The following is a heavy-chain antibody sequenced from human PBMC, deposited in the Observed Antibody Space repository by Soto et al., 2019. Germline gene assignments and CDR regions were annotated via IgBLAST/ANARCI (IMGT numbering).Heavy chain of an antibody. J-gene: IGHJ3*02. D-gene: IGHD2-15*01. CDR3: ARDEGPSQVVDDAFDI. V-gene: IGHV1-46*01. CDR1: GYTFTSYY. Sequence: QVQLVQSGAEVKKPGASVKVSCKASGYTFTSYYMHWVRQAPGQGLEWMGIINPSGGSTSYAQKFQGRVTMTRDTSTSTVYMELSSLRSEDTAVYYCARDEGPSQVVDDAFDIWGQGTMVTVSS. CDR2: INPSGGST.